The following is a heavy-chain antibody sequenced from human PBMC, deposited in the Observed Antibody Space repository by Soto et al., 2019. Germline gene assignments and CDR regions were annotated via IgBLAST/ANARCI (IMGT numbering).Heavy chain of an antibody. J-gene: IGHJ3*02. CDR3: ARVARRTASAFDI. D-gene: IGHD2-21*01. CDR2: ISSSSSYI. Sequence: GGSLRLSCAASGFTFSSYSMNWVRQAPGKGLEWVSSISSSSSYIYYADSVKGRFTISRDNAKNSLYLQMNSLRAEDTAVYYCARVARRTASAFDIWGQGTMVTVSS. CDR1: GFTFSSYS. V-gene: IGHV3-21*01.